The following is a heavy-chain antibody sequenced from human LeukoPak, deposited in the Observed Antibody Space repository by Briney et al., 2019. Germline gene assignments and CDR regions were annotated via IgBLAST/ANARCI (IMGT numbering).Heavy chain of an antibody. D-gene: IGHD3-10*02. CDR2: IYYSGST. Sequence: PSETLSLTCTVSGGSISSYYWSWIRQPPGKGLEWIGYIYYSGSTNYNPSLKSRVTISVDTSKNQFSLKLSSVTAADTAVYYCARGVPPTMSKTNWGQGTLVTVSS. CDR3: ARGVPPTMSKTN. CDR1: GGSISSYY. J-gene: IGHJ4*02. V-gene: IGHV4-59*01.